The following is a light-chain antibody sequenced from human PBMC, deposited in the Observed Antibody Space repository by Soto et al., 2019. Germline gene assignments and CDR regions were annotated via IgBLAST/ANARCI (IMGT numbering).Light chain of an antibody. Sequence: QSALTQPASVSGSPGQSITISCTGTSSDVGGYNYVSWYQQHPGKAPKLMIYEVRNRPSGISNRFSGSKSGNTASLTISGLQAEDEADYSCTSYTSSSPYVFGTGTKLTVL. CDR2: EVR. CDR3: TSYTSSSPYV. J-gene: IGLJ1*01. V-gene: IGLV2-14*01. CDR1: SSDVGGYNY.